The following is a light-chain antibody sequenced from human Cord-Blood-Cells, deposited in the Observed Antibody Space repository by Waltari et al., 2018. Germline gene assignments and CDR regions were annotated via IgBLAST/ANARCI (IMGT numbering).Light chain of an antibody. J-gene: IGLJ3*02. CDR2: DVS. CDR1: SSDVGGYNY. Sequence: QSALTQPAFVSGSPGQSITISCTGTSSDVGGYNYVSWYQQHPGKAPKLMIYDVSNRPSGVSNRFSGAKSGNTASLTISGLQAEDEADYDCSAYTSSSTLVFGGGTKLTVL. CDR3: SAYTSSSTLV. V-gene: IGLV2-14*01.